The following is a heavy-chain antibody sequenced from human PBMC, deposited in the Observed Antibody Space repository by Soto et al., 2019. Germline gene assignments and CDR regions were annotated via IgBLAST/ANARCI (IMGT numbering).Heavy chain of an antibody. V-gene: IGHV3-64*01. CDR3: ARRVVLTTEDAFDI. Sequence: EVQLVESGGGLVQPGGSLRLSCAASGFTFSSYAMHWVRQAPGKGLEYVSAISSNGGSTYYANSVKGRFTISRDNSKNTLYLQMGSLRAEDMAVYYCARRVVLTTEDAFDIWGQGTMVTVSS. CDR1: GFTFSSYA. D-gene: IGHD3-22*01. J-gene: IGHJ3*02. CDR2: ISSNGGST.